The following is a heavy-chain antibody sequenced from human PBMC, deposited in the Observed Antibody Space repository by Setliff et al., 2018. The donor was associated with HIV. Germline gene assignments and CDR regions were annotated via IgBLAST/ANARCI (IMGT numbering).Heavy chain of an antibody. CDR2: INPNSGGT. J-gene: IGHJ5*02. CDR3: ARDLGPGGGSYRMPINWFDP. D-gene: IGHD1-26*01. V-gene: IGHV1-2*02. CDR1: GYTFTGYY. Sequence: ASVKVSCKASGYTFTGYYMHWVRQAPGQGLEWMGWINPNSGGTNYAQKFQGRVTMTMDTSISTAYMELSRLRSDDTAVYYCARDLGPGGGSYRMPINWFDPWGQGTLVTVSS.